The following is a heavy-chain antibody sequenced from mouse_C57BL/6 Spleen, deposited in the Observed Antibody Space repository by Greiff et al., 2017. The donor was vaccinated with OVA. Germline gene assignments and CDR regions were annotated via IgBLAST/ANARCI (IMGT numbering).Heavy chain of an antibody. J-gene: IGHJ2*01. CDR1: GYAFSSSW. CDR2: IYPGDGDT. CDR3: ARGYDYARDY. D-gene: IGHD2-4*01. Sequence: QVQLQQSGPELVKPGASVKISCKASGYAFSSSWMNWVKQRPGKGLEWIGRIYPGDGDTNYNGKFKGKATLTADKSSSTAYMQLSSLTSEDSAVDICARGYDYARDYWGQGTTLTVSS. V-gene: IGHV1-82*01.